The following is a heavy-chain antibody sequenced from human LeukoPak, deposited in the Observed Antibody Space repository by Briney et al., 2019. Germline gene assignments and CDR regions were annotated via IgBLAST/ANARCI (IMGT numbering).Heavy chain of an antibody. CDR3: ARAAIFGVVEGESDAFDI. J-gene: IGHJ3*02. CDR2: IKQDGSEK. V-gene: IGHV3-7*01. CDR1: GFTFSSYW. Sequence: GGSLRLSCAASGFTFSSYWMSWVRQAPGKGLEWAANIKQDGSEKYYVDSVKGRFTISRDNAKNSLYLQMNSLRAEDTAVYYCARAAIFGVVEGESDAFDIWGQGTMVTVSS. D-gene: IGHD3-3*01.